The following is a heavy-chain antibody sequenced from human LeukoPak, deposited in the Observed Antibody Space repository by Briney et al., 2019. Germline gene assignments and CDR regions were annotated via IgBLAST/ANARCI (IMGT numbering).Heavy chain of an antibody. CDR3: AGRIAVAGTLKY. CDR2: FRGSGGST. CDR1: GFTFSNYA. J-gene: IGHJ4*02. V-gene: IGHV3-23*01. Sequence: GGSLRLSCVASGFTFSNYAMSWVRQAPGKGLEWVSVFRGSGGSTDYADSVKGRFTISTNTSKNTLYLEMNSLRVEDTAVYYCAGRIAVAGTLKYWGQGPLVTVS. D-gene: IGHD6-19*01.